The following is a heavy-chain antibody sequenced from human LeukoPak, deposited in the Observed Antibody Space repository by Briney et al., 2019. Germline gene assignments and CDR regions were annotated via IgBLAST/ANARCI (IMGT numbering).Heavy chain of an antibody. CDR2: VYASGST. V-gene: IGHV4-4*07. J-gene: IGHJ3*02. CDR3: AKDQPGFGGHNNDAFDI. CDR1: GGSLSNYY. Sequence: PSETLSLTCTVSGGSLSNYYWNWIRQPAGKGLEWVGRVYASGSTRYNPSFNSQFTMSAETSKNQVSLKVSSVPAADTAVYFCAKDQPGFGGHNNDAFDIWGQGTMVTVSS. D-gene: IGHD3-16*01.